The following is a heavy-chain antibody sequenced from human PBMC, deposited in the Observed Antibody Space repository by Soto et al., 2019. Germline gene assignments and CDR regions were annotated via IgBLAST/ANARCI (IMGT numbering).Heavy chain of an antibody. J-gene: IGHJ4*02. CDR2: INAGNGNT. CDR3: ARELGYIAVAFDY. V-gene: IGHV1-3*01. D-gene: IGHD6-19*01. CDR1: GYTFTSYA. Sequence: ASVKVSCTASGYTFTSYAMHWVRQAPGQRLEWMGWINAGNGNTKYSQKSQGRVTITRDTSASTAYMELSSLRSEDTAVYYCARELGYIAVAFDYWGQGTLVTVSS.